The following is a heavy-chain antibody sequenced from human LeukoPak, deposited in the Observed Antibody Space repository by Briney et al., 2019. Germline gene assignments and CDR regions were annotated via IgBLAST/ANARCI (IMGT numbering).Heavy chain of an antibody. CDR2: ISYDGSNK. J-gene: IGHJ3*02. D-gene: IGHD3-22*01. Sequence: GGSLRLSCAASGFSFSSYAMHWVRQAPGKGLEWVAVISYDGSNKYYADSVKGRFTISRDNSKNTLYLQMNSLRAEDTAVYYCARPMDSSCYYYVRTAFDIWGQGTMVTVCS. CDR3: ARPMDSSCYYYVRTAFDI. CDR1: GFSFSSYA. V-gene: IGHV3-30*01.